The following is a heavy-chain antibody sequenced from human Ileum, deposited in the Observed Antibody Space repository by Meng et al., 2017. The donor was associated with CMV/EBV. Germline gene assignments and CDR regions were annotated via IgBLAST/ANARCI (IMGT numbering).Heavy chain of an antibody. Sequence: QGQFKQWGEGLVKLSETLSLTCAVSGEPLNGFFCSWIRQPPGRGLEWIGEVNNRGRTNYNPSLKSRLTISIDTSKRQLSLMVTSVTAADSAIYYCASGRLQFTPSALQHWGPGTLVTVSS. J-gene: IGHJ1*01. V-gene: IGHV4-34*02. CDR3: ASGRLQFTPSALQH. CDR1: GEPLNGFF. CDR2: VNNRGRT. D-gene: IGHD5-24*01.